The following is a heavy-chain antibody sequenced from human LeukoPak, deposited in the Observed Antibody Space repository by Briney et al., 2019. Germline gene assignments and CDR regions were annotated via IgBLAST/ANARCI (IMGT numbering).Heavy chain of an antibody. Sequence: ASVKVSCKVSGYTLTELSMHWVRQAPGKGLEWMGGFDPEDGETIYAQKFQGRVTMTEDTSTDTAYMELSSLRSEDTAVYYCAAKLWYNWNYDYWGQGTLVTVSS. J-gene: IGHJ4*02. D-gene: IGHD1-7*01. CDR1: GYTLTELS. CDR3: AAKLWYNWNYDY. CDR2: FDPEDGET. V-gene: IGHV1-24*01.